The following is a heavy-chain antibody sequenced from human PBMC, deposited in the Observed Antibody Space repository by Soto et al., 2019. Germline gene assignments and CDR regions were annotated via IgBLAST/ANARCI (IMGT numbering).Heavy chain of an antibody. Sequence: GGSLRLSCAASGFTFSGYAMKWVRQAPGKGLEWVSLIGESGTPTYYADSVKGRFTISRDNSGNTLFLEMYSLRAEDTAVYYCARYIPGVRYYGMDVWGQGTTVTVSS. CDR2: IGESGTPT. J-gene: IGHJ6*02. D-gene: IGHD2-2*01. CDR1: GFTFSGYA. V-gene: IGHV3-23*01. CDR3: ARYIPGVRYYGMDV.